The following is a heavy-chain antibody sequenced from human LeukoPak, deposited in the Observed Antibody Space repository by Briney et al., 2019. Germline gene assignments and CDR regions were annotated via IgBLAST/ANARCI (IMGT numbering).Heavy chain of an antibody. CDR2: ISYDGSNK. J-gene: IGHJ6*03. Sequence: QPGGSLRLSCAASGFTFSSYAMHWVRQAPGKGLEWVAVISYDGSNKYYADSVKGRFTISRDNSKNTLYLQMSSLRAEDTAVYYCARAGILPNTIFGGYYYYMDVWGKGTTVTVSS. V-gene: IGHV3-30-3*01. CDR3: ARAGILPNTIFGGYYYYMDV. D-gene: IGHD3-3*01. CDR1: GFTFSSYA.